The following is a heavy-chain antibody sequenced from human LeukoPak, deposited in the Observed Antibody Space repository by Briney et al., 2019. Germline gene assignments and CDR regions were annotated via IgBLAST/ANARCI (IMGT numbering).Heavy chain of an antibody. V-gene: IGHV4-34*01. CDR1: GGSVMYHS. Sequence: PSETLSLTCAVSGGSVMYHSWTWIRQTPGRGLEWIGEINHTGSTNYNPSLKSRVTISIDTSKNQLYLNLTSVTASDTAVYYCTRWGSWPYDYWGQGTLVTVSS. CDR2: INHTGST. CDR3: TRWGSWPYDY. J-gene: IGHJ4*02. D-gene: IGHD6-13*01.